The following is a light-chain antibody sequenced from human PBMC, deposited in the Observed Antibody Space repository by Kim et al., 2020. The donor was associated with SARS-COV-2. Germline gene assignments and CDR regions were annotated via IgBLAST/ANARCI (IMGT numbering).Light chain of an antibody. CDR3: LQFDDFPYT. CDR2: DAS. CDR1: QDITKF. J-gene: IGKJ2*01. Sequence: GDRVTITCQASQDITKFLNWYQQKPGKAPNLLIYDASILETGVPSRFSGSGSGTHFTFTINSLQPEDVATYYCLQFDDFPYTFGQGTKLEI. V-gene: IGKV1-33*01.